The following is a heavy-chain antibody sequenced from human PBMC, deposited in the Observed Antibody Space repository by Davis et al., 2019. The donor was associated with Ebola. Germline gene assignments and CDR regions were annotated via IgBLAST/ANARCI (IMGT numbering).Heavy chain of an antibody. V-gene: IGHV3-23*01. CDR1: GFTFSSYA. Sequence: GESLKISCAASGFTFSSYAMSWVRQAPGKGLEWVSAISGSGGSTYYADSVKGRFTISRDNSKNTLYLQMNSLRAEDTAVYYCAKELGGVIVRPFGYWGQGTLVTVSS. CDR3: AKELGGVIVRPFGY. D-gene: IGHD3-16*02. J-gene: IGHJ4*02. CDR2: ISGSGGST.